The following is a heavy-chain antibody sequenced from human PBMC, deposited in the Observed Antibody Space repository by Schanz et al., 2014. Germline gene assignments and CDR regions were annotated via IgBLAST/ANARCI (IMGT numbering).Heavy chain of an antibody. CDR2: IIPILGIA. V-gene: IGHV1-69*02. J-gene: IGHJ6*03. CDR3: AGTYCSSTSCYTGYYYMDV. Sequence: QVQLVQSGAEVKKPGPSVKVSCKASGYTFTSHGISWVRQAPGQGLEWMGRIIPILGIANYAQNFQGRVTITADKSTSTAYMELTSLRSEDTAVYYCAGTYCSSTSCYTGYYYMDVWGRGTTVTVSS. CDR1: GYTFTSHG. D-gene: IGHD2-2*02.